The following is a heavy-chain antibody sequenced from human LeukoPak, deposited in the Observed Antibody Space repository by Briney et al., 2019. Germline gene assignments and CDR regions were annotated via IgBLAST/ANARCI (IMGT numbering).Heavy chain of an antibody. Sequence: SSETLSLTCAVYGGSFSGYYWSWIRQPPGKGLEWIGEINHSGSTNYNPSLKSRFTISVDTSKNQFSLKLSSVTAADTAVYYCARGERIQLWWNFDYWGQGTLVTVSS. CDR3: ARGERIQLWWNFDY. D-gene: IGHD5-18*01. CDR2: INHSGST. V-gene: IGHV4-34*01. CDR1: GGSFSGYY. J-gene: IGHJ4*02.